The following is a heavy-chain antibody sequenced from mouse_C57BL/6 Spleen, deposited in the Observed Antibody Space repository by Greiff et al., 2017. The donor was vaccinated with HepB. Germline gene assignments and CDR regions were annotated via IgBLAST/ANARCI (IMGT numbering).Heavy chain of an antibody. D-gene: IGHD2-10*01. CDR1: GYTFTSYW. Sequence: VQLQQPGAELVRPGSSVKLSCKASGYTFTSYWMHWVKQRPIQGLEWIGNIDPSDSETHYNQKFKDKATLTVDKSSSTAYMQLSSLTSEDSAVYYCARGLLNYYAMDYWGQGTSVTVSS. V-gene: IGHV1-52*01. CDR3: ARGLLNYYAMDY. J-gene: IGHJ4*01. CDR2: IDPSDSET.